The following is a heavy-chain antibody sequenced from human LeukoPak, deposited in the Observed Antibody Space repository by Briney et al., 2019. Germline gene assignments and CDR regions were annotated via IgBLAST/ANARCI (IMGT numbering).Heavy chain of an antibody. CDR2: IYTSGST. Sequence: SETLSLTCTVSGGSVSSYYWSWIRQPAGKGLEWIGRIYTSGSTDYNPSLKSRVTMSVDTSKNQFSLKLSSVTAADTAVYYCASLDSYDSSGYYDAFDIWGQGTMVTVSS. CDR1: GGSVSSYY. V-gene: IGHV4-4*07. J-gene: IGHJ3*02. D-gene: IGHD3-22*01. CDR3: ASLDSYDSSGYYDAFDI.